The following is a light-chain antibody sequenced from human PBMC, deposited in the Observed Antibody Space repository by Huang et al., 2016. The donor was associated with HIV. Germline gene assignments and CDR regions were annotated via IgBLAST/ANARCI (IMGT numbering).Light chain of an antibody. J-gene: IGKJ2*01. V-gene: IGKV1-16*01. CDR2: RVS. CDR3: QQYYTYPYT. Sequence: DIQMTQSPSSLSASVGDRVTITCRASQVIKNYVAWFQQKPGKAPKSLIHRVSYLHSGVPSRFSGSGSGIHFTLTINSLQPEDFAFYYCQQYYTYPYTFGQATKLEIK. CDR1: QVIKNY.